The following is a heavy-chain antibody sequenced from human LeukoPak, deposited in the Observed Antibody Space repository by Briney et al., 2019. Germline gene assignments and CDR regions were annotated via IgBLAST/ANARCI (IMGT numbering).Heavy chain of an antibody. D-gene: IGHD1-14*01. Sequence: PSETLSLTCTVSGGSISSYYWSWIRQPPGKGLEYIGYINYSGNTNSNPSLNSRVTISVDTSKNQFSLKLSSVTAADTAVYYCARRGSGASLEYYFDLWGRGTLVTVSS. CDR3: ARRGSGASLEYYFDL. CDR1: GGSISSYY. J-gene: IGHJ2*01. CDR2: INYSGNT. V-gene: IGHV4-59*08.